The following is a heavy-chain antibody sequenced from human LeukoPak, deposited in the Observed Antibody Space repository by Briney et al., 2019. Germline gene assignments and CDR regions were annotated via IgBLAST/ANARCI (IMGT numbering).Heavy chain of an antibody. CDR2: ISITGDII. V-gene: IGHV3-48*04. J-gene: IGHJ3*02. D-gene: IGHD2-2*01. CDR3: ARLPTLNNQLTYSSWDAFDI. CDR1: GFGLSGYN. Sequence: GGSLRLSCAASGFGLSGYNMNWVRQAPGKGLEWVSHISITGDIIHYAGSVKGRFTISRDNAKNSLFLQMNSLRAEDTAVYYCARLPTLNNQLTYSSWDAFDIWGQGTVVTVSS.